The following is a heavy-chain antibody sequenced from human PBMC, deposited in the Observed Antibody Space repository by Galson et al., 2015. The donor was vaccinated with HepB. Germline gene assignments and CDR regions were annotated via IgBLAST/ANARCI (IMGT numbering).Heavy chain of an antibody. D-gene: IGHD5-12*01. V-gene: IGHV1-69*13. CDR3: ARAGDIESMVGLRFDY. CDR2: IMSIFGKA. Sequence: SVKVSCKASGGTFSSNVISWVRQATGQGLEWMGGIMSIFGKANSAQKFQGRVTIIAQKFQGRVTITADESTSTVYMELSSLRSEDTAVYYCARAGDIESMVGLRFDYWGQGTLVTVSS. CDR1: GGTFSSNV. J-gene: IGHJ4*02.